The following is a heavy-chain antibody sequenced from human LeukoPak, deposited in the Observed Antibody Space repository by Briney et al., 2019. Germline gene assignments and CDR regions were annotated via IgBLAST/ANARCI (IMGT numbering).Heavy chain of an antibody. CDR2: ISGSGGST. CDR3: AKDRGYCSGGSCYTHFDY. CDR1: RLTFSNYA. D-gene: IGHD2-15*01. J-gene: IGHJ4*02. V-gene: IGHV3-23*01. Sequence: GGSLTVSCAASRLTFSNYAMSWVRQAPGKGLEWVSGISGSGGSTYYADSVKGRFTISRDNSKNTLYLQMNSLRAEDTAVYYCAKDRGYCSGGSCYTHFDYWGQGTLVTVSS.